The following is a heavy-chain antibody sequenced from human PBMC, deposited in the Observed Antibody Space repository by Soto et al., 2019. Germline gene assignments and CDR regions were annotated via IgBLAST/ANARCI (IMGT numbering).Heavy chain of an antibody. CDR2: IIPIYGTT. J-gene: IGHJ6*02. Sequence: SVKVSCKASGYTFTGYFIHWVRQAPGQGLEWMGGIIPIYGTTHYAQKFQDRLKLTADESTGTAYMELSSLRSDDTGVYYCARDGMGTIVGGMDVWGQGTTVTVSS. CDR3: ARDGMGTIVGGMDV. V-gene: IGHV1-69*13. D-gene: IGHD7-27*01. CDR1: GYTFTGYF.